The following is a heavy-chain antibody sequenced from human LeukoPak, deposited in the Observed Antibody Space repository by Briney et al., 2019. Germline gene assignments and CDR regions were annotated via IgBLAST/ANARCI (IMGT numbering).Heavy chain of an antibody. CDR1: GYTFTSFY. J-gene: IGHJ6*02. CDR3: AREGTTVTTRGDYYYGMDV. CDR2: ISAYNGNT. Sequence: GASVKVSCKASGYTFTSFYMHWVRQAPGQGLEWMGWISAYNGNTNYAQKLQGRVTMTTDTSTSTAYMELRSLRSDDTAVYYCAREGTTVTTRGDYYYGMDVWGQGTTVTVSS. D-gene: IGHD4-17*01. V-gene: IGHV1-18*04.